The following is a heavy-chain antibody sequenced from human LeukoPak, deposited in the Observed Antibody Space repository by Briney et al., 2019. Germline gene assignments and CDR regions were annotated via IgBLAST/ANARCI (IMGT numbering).Heavy chain of an antibody. J-gene: IGHJ4*02. CDR3: ARGGDFDY. CDR1: GFTFSSYA. Sequence: GGSLRLSCAASGFTFSSYAMHWVRQAPGKGLEWVAVISYDGSNKYYADSVKGRFTISRDNSKNTLYLRMNSLRAEDTAVYYCARGGDFDYWGQGTLVTVSS. CDR2: ISYDGSNK. V-gene: IGHV3-30*04.